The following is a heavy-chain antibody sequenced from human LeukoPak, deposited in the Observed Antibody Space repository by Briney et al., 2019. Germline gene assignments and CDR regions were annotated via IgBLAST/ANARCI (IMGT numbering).Heavy chain of an antibody. CDR1: GGSISSYY. CDR2: IYTSGRT. V-gene: IGHV4-4*07. J-gene: IGHJ6*03. Sequence: TSETLSLTCTVSGGSISSYYWTWIRQPAGQGLEWIGRIYTSGRTNYNPSLKSRVTMSVDTSKNQFSLKLSSVTAADTAVYYCATYVYSSSWYATHYYYYMDVWGKGTTVTVSS. CDR3: ATYVYSSSWYATHYYYYMDV. D-gene: IGHD6-13*01.